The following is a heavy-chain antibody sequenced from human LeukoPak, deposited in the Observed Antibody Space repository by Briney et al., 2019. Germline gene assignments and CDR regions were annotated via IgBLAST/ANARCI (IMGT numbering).Heavy chain of an antibody. CDR1: GGTFSSYA. CDR2: IIPILGIA. D-gene: IGHD5-12*01. CDR3: AGYGYSGYDGAFDI. J-gene: IGHJ3*02. Sequence: ASVKVSCKASGGTFSSYAISWVRQAPGQGLEWMGRIIPILGIANYAQKFQGRVTITADKSTSTAYMELSSLRSEDTAVYYCAGYGYSGYDGAFDIWGQGTMVTVSA. V-gene: IGHV1-69*04.